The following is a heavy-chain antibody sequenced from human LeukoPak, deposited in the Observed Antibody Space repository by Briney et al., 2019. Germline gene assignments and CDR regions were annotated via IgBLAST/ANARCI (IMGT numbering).Heavy chain of an antibody. Sequence: GGSLRLSCAASGFTLSSYSMNWVRQAPGKGLEWVSSISSGSGYIYYADSVKGRFTISRDNAKNSLYLQMNSLRAEDTAVYYCARDLAAGAENWFDPWGQGTLVSVSS. CDR3: ARDLAAGAENWFDP. D-gene: IGHD6-13*01. J-gene: IGHJ5*02. V-gene: IGHV3-21*01. CDR1: GFTLSSYS. CDR2: ISSGSGYI.